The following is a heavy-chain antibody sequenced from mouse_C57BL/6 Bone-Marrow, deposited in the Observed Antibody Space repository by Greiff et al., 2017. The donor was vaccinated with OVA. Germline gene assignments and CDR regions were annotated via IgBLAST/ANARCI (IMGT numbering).Heavy chain of an antibody. CDR1: GFTFSNSW. Sequence: EVQLVESGGGLVQPGGSMKLSCVSSGFTFSNSWLTWFRQSPDTGLDWVAQIRFKSDNYATHYAVSVKGRFTISRDDSKSSVSLQMNNLRAEDTGIYYCTGIFDYGSSYVHAMDYWGQGTSVTVSS. J-gene: IGHJ4*01. CDR3: TGIFDYGSSYVHAMDY. D-gene: IGHD1-1*01. CDR2: IRFKSDNYAT. V-gene: IGHV6-3*01.